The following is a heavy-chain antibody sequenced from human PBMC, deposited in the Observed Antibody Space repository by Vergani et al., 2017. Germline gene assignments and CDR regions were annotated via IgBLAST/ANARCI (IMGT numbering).Heavy chain of an antibody. CDR2: MYHSGST. J-gene: IGHJ5*02. CDR1: GGPMSGYY. D-gene: IGHD4/OR15-4a*01. Sequence: QVRLQESGPGLVKPSETLSLTCSVSGGPMSGYYWSWIRQPPGKELEWIGYMYHSGSTNYNPSLETRVTISRDTSKNQFSLKLTSVTAAETAVYYCGSVADFYGVGGRLLDLWGQGILGTVSS. CDR3: GSVADFYGVGGRLLDL. V-gene: IGHV4-59*01.